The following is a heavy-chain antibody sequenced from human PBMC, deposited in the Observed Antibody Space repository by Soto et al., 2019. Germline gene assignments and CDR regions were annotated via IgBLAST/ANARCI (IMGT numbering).Heavy chain of an antibody. D-gene: IGHD6-19*01. CDR2: ISAYNGNT. CDR1: GYTFTSYG. J-gene: IGHJ4*02. Sequence: QVQLVQSGAEVKKPGASVKVSCKASGYTFTSYGISWVRQAPGQGLEWMGWISAYNGNTNYAQKLQGRVTMTTDTSTSTACMELRSLRSDDSGVYYCARGGSYSSGWYLNYYFDYWGQGTLVTVSS. CDR3: ARGGSYSSGWYLNYYFDY. V-gene: IGHV1-18*01.